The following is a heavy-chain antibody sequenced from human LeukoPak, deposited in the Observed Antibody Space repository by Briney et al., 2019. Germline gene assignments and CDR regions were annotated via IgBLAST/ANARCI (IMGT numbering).Heavy chain of an antibody. CDR2: MNPNSGNT. CDR3: ARSQQFYYDIDLYYYYGMDV. Sequence: ASVKVSCKASGYTFTSYYMHWVRQAPGQGLEWMGWMNPNSGNTGYAQKFQGRVTMTRNTSISTAYMELSSLRSEDTAVYYCARSQQFYYDIDLYYYYGMDVWGQGTTVTVSS. D-gene: IGHD3-9*01. J-gene: IGHJ6*02. CDR1: GYTFTSYY. V-gene: IGHV1-8*02.